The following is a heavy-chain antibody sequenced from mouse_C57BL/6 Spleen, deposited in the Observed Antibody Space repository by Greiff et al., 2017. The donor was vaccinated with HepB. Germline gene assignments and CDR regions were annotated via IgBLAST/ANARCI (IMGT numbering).Heavy chain of an antibody. V-gene: IGHV5-17*01. D-gene: IGHD1-1*01. CDR3: ASPRDYGSSYVAY. J-gene: IGHJ3*01. CDR2: ISSGSSNI. CDR1: GFTFSDYG. Sequence: EVQGVESGGGLVKPGGSLKLSCAASGFTFSDYGMHWVRQAPEKGLEWVAYISSGSSNIYYADTVKGRFTISRDNATNTLFLQMTRRRSEDTAMYYCASPRDYGSSYVAYWGQGTLVTVSA.